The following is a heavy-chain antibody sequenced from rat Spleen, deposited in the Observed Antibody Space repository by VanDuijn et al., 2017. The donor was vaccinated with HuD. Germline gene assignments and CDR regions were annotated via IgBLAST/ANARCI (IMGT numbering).Heavy chain of an antibody. CDR2: ISTSGGTT. D-gene: IGHD1-2*01. Sequence: VQLVESGGGLVQPGRSLKLSCAASGFTFSNYYMAWVRQAPTKGLEWVASISTSGGTTYYGDSVKGRFIVARVNAKSTLYLQMDSLRSEDKATYYCARRAFYYSSSFDYWGQGVMVTVSS. CDR3: ARRAFYYSSSFDY. CDR1: GFTFSNYY. V-gene: IGHV5-25*01. J-gene: IGHJ2*01.